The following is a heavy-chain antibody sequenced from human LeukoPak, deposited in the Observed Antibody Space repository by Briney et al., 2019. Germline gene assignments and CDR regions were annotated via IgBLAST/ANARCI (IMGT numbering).Heavy chain of an antibody. J-gene: IGHJ4*02. V-gene: IGHV4-4*07. D-gene: IGHD6-13*01. Sequence: SETLSLTCIVSGGSISSYYWSWIRQPAGKGLEWIGRIYTTGNTNYNPSLKSRVTMSIDTSKKQFSLKLSSVTAADTAVYYCAREGGSSWSTFDYWGQGTLVTVSS. CDR2: IYTTGNT. CDR1: GGSISSYY. CDR3: AREGGSSWSTFDY.